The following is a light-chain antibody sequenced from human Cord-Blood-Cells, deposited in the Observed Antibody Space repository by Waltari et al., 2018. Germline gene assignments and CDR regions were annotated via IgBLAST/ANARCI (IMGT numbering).Light chain of an antibody. CDR3: QQSYSTPRT. CDR2: AAS. V-gene: IGKV1-39*01. J-gene: IGKJ1*01. Sequence: DIQMTQSTSSLSASVGARVTITCRASQSISSYLNWYQQKPGKAPKLLIYAASILQSGVPSRFSGSGSGTDFTLTISSLQPEDFATYYCQQSYSTPRTFGQGTKVEIK. CDR1: QSISSY.